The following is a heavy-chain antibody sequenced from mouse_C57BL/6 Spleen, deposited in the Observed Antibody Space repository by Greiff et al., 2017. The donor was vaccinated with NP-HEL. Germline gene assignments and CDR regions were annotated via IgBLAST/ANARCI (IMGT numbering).Heavy chain of an antibody. CDR1: GFTFSSYG. CDR3: ARWLLPPGDAMDY. J-gene: IGHJ4*01. Sequence: EVNLVESGGDLVKPGGSLKLSCAASGFTFSSYGMSWVRQTPDKRLEWVATISSGGSYTYYPDSVKGRFTISRDNAKNTLYLQMSSLKSEDTAMYYCARWLLPPGDAMDYWGQGTSVTVSS. CDR2: ISSGGSYT. D-gene: IGHD2-3*01. V-gene: IGHV5-6*01.